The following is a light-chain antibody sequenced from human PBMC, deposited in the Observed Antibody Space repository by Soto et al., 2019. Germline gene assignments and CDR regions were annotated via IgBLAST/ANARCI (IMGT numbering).Light chain of an antibody. J-gene: IGKJ1*01. CDR2: KAS. Sequence: IEMTQSTSSLSASVGDRITITCRASQSMSLFLNWYQQKPGKAPKLLIYKASTLKSGVPSRFSGSGSGTEFTLTISSLQPDDFATYYCQHYNSYSEAFGQGTKVDIK. V-gene: IGKV1-5*03. CDR3: QHYNSYSEA. CDR1: QSMSLF.